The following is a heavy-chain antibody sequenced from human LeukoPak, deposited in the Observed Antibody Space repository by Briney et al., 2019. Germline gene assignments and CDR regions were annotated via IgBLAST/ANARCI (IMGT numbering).Heavy chain of an antibody. CDR1: GYTFTSYG. J-gene: IGHJ3*02. CDR2: INAGNGNT. V-gene: IGHV1-3*01. CDR3: ARDGRVITMVRGVINDAFDI. D-gene: IGHD3-10*01. Sequence: ASVKVSCKASGYTFTSYGISWVRQAPGQRLEWMGWINAGNGNTKYSQKFQGRVTITRDTSASTAYMELSSLRSEDTAVYYCARDGRVITMVRGVINDAFDIWGQGTMVTVSS.